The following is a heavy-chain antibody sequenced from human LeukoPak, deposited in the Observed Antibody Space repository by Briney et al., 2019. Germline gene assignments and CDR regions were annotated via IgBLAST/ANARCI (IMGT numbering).Heavy chain of an antibody. D-gene: IGHD5-18*01. V-gene: IGHV3-48*02. CDR2: IDSGSGTI. Sequence: PGGSLRLSCAASGFTFSSYSMNWVRQAPGKGLEWVSYIDSGSGTIYYADSVKGRFTISRDNAKNSLYLQMNSLRDEDTAVYSCARDGAMDGPDFDYWGQGTLVTVSS. CDR1: GFTFSSYS. J-gene: IGHJ4*02. CDR3: ARDGAMDGPDFDY.